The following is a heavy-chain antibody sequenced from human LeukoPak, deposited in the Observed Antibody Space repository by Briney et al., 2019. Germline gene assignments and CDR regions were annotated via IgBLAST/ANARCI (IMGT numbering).Heavy chain of an antibody. CDR1: GFTFSNYA. CDR2: ISGSGGST. V-gene: IGHV3-23*01. D-gene: IGHD6-19*01. Sequence: GGSLRLSCAASGFTFSNYAMSWVRQAPGKGLEWVSAISGSGGSTYYADSVKGRFTISRDNSKNTLYLQMNSLRAEDTAVYYCAKDLYLQWLVPFSTGIYFDYWGQGTLVTVSS. J-gene: IGHJ4*02. CDR3: AKDLYLQWLVPFSTGIYFDY.